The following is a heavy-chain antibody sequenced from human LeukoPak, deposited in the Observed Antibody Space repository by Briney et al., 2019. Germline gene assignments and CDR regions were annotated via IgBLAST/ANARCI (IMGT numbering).Heavy chain of an antibody. Sequence: GASVKVSCKASGGTFSSYAISWVRQAPGQGLEWMGRIIPILGIANYAQKFQGRVTITADKSTSTAYMELSSLRSEDTAVYYCARGTLRFLEWLNRQHYCGMDVWGQGTTVTVSS. D-gene: IGHD3-3*01. V-gene: IGHV1-69*04. J-gene: IGHJ6*02. CDR2: IIPILGIA. CDR3: ARGTLRFLEWLNRQHYCGMDV. CDR1: GGTFSSYA.